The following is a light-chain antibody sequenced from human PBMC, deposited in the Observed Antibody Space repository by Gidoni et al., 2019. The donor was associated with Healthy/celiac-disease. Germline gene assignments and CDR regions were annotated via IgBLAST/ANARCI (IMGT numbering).Light chain of an antibody. J-gene: IGLJ2*01. CDR2: EVS. CDR3: SSYAGSKTLI. Sequence: QSALPTPPSASGSPGPSVTISCTGTSSDVGGYNYVSWYQQYPGKAPELMIYEVSKRPLGVPDRFSGSKSGNTASLTVSGLQAEDEADYYCSSYAGSKTLIFGGGTKLTVL. CDR1: SSDVGGYNY. V-gene: IGLV2-8*01.